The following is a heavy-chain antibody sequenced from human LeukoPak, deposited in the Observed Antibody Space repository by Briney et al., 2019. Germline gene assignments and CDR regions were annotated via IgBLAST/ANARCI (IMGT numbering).Heavy chain of an antibody. CDR1: GFTFSSYG. CDR2: ISYDGSNK. Sequence: GSLRLSCAASGFTFSSYGMHWVRQAPGKGLEWVTVISYDGSNKYYADSVKGRFTISRDNSKNTLYLQMNSLRAEDTAVYYCARRPIKYYYYGMDVWGQGTTVTVSS. CDR3: ARRPIKYYYYGMDV. J-gene: IGHJ6*02. V-gene: IGHV3-30*03.